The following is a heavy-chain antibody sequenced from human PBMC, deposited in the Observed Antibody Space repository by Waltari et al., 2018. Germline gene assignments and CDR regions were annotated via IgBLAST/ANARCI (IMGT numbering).Heavy chain of an antibody. CDR3: AKDALTVTSNWFDP. D-gene: IGHD4-17*01. J-gene: IGHJ5*02. V-gene: IGHV3-30*02. CDR2: IRYDGSNK. CDR1: GFTFSSYG. Sequence: QVQLVESGGGVVQPGGSLRLSCAASGFTFSSYGMHWVRQAPGKGLEWVAFIRYDGSNKYYADSVKGRFTISRDNSKNTLYLQMNSLRAEDTAVYYCAKDALTVTSNWFDPWGQGTLVTVSS.